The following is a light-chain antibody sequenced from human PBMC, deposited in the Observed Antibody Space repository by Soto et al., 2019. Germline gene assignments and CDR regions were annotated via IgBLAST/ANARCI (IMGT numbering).Light chain of an antibody. CDR1: QSVSNY. J-gene: IGKJ1*01. CDR3: QHYGISLWT. V-gene: IGKV3-20*01. CDR2: AAS. Sequence: EIVLTQSPGTLSLSPGERATLSCRASQSVSNYLAWYQQKPGQAPRLLIYAASGRATGIPDRFSGSGSGTDFTLTISSLEPEDFAVYYCQHYGISLWTFGQGTKVEIK.